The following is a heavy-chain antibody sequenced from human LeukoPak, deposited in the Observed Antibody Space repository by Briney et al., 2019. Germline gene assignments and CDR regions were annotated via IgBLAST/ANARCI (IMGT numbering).Heavy chain of an antibody. V-gene: IGHV3-23*01. Sequence: PGGSLRLSCAASGFTFSSYAMSWVRQAPGKGLEWVSAISGSGGSTYYADSVKGRFTISRDNSKNTLYLQMNSLRAEDTAVYYCAKDGRPSQKKGYYYGMDVWGQGTTVTVSS. CDR2: ISGSGGST. J-gene: IGHJ6*02. CDR3: AKDGRPSQKKGYYYGMDV. CDR1: GFTFSSYA.